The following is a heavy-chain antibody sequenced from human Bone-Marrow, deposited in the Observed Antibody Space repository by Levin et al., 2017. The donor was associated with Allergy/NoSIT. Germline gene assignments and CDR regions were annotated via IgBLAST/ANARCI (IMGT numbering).Heavy chain of an antibody. V-gene: IGHV3-30*14. CDR2: ISYDGSDK. Sequence: GGSLRLSCAASGFTFSRYAMHWVRQSPGKGLEWLALISYDGSDKYYGDSVKGRITIARDNSNNTLYLQMNTLRPADTAVYYCARTMGGLDYWGQGILVTVSS. CDR1: GFTFSRYA. J-gene: IGHJ4*02. D-gene: IGHD3-16*01. CDR3: ARTMGGLDY.